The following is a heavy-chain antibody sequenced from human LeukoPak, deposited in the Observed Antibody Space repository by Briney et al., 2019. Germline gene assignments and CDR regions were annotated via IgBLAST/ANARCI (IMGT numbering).Heavy chain of an antibody. CDR2: IYYSGST. Sequence: PSETLSLTCTVSGGSISSGDYYWSWIRQPPGKGLEWIGYIYYSGSTYYNPSLKSRVTISVDTSKNQFSLKLSSVTAADTAVYYCARAPMVRGVIMQPFDYWGQGTLVTVSS. CDR1: GGSISSGDYY. V-gene: IGHV4-30-4*01. CDR3: ARAPMVRGVIMQPFDY. J-gene: IGHJ4*02. D-gene: IGHD3-10*01.